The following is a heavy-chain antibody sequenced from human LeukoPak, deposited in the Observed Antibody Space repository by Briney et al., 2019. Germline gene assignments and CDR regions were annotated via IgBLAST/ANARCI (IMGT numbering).Heavy chain of an antibody. V-gene: IGHV3-23*01. Sequence: GGSLRLSCAASGFSFSSFAMTWVRQAPGKGLEWVSSITGGHYATYNTDSVKGRFTISRDNAKNTLYLQMNSLRADDTAIYYCTKDPNGDYTGAFDPWGQGTLVTVSS. D-gene: IGHD4-17*01. J-gene: IGHJ5*02. CDR3: TKDPNGDYTGAFDP. CDR2: ITGGHYAT. CDR1: GFSFSSFA.